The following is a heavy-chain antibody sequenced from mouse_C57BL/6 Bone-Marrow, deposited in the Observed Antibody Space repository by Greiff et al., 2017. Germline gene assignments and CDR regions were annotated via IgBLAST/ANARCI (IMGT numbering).Heavy chain of an antibody. J-gene: IGHJ2*01. CDR3: TTTPETSLDY. CDR1: GFNIKDDY. V-gene: IGHV14-4*01. Sequence: QLKESGAELVRPGASVKLSCTASGFNIKDDYMHWVKQRPEQGLEWIGWIDPENGDTEYASKFQGKATITADTSSNTAYLQLSSLTSEDTAVYYCTTTPETSLDYWGQGTTLTVSS. CDR2: IDPENGDT.